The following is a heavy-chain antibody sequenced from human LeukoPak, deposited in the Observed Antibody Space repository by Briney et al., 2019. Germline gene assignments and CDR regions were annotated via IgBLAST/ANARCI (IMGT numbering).Heavy chain of an antibody. Sequence: PGGSLRLSCAVSGFTFSSYWMTWVRQAPGKGLEWVANIKEDGSEKYYVDSVEGRFTISRDNTENSLYLQMSSLRAEDTAVYYCGRGGHSSSWFWVYWGQGTLVTVSS. D-gene: IGHD6-13*01. CDR3: GRGGHSSSWFWVY. CDR2: IKEDGSEK. V-gene: IGHV3-7*01. CDR1: GFTFSSYW. J-gene: IGHJ4*02.